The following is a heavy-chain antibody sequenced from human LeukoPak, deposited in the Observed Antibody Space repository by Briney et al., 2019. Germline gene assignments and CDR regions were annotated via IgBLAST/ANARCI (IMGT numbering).Heavy chain of an antibody. D-gene: IGHD3-9*01. Sequence: GASVKVFCKASGGTFSSCAISWVRPAPGQGLGWMRRIIPILGIANYTQKFQGRVTITADESTSTAYMELSSLRSEDTAVYYCAREQRYFDWMTPFFDYWGQGTLVTVSS. V-gene: IGHV1-69*04. J-gene: IGHJ4*02. CDR1: GGTFSSCA. CDR2: IIPILGIA. CDR3: AREQRYFDWMTPFFDY.